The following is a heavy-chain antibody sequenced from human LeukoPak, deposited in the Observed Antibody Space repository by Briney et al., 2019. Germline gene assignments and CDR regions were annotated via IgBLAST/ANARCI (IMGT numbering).Heavy chain of an antibody. Sequence: TGGSLRLSCAGSGFTFSSYSMNWVRPAPGKGLEWVSSISSSSSYIYYADSVKGRFTISRDNAKNSLYLQMNSLRVEGAAVYYCARGYSNYGYIFDIWGQGTMVSVSS. CDR2: ISSSSSYI. CDR3: ARGYSNYGYIFDI. D-gene: IGHD4-11*01. J-gene: IGHJ3*02. V-gene: IGHV3-21*01. CDR1: GFTFSSYS.